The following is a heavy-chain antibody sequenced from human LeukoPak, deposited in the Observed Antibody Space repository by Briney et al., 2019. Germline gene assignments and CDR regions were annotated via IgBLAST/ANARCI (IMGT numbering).Heavy chain of an antibody. CDR1: GFTFSDYG. J-gene: IGHJ4*02. CDR2: LSYDGSNK. Sequence: GRSLRLSCAASGFTFSDYGMHWVRQAPGKGLERMAVLSYDGSNKYYADSVKGRFTISRDNSKNTVYLQMNSLRTEDTAVYYCAKDSKYSGTYRGSIDYWGQRTLVTVSS. D-gene: IGHD1-26*01. CDR3: AKDSKYSGTYRGSIDY. V-gene: IGHV3-30*18.